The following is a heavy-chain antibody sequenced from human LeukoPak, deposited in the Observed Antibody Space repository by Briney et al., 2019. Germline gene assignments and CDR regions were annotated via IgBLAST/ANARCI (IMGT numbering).Heavy chain of an antibody. V-gene: IGHV4-59*01. CDR3: ARANGIAARLPYYYGMDV. D-gene: IGHD6-6*01. J-gene: IGHJ6*02. CDR1: GGSISSYY. Sequence: PSETLSLTCTVSGGSISSYYWSWIRQPPGKGLEWIGYIYYSGSTNYNPSLKSRVTISVDTSKNQSSLKLSSVTAADAAVYYCARANGIAARLPYYYGMDVWGQGTTVTVSS. CDR2: IYYSGST.